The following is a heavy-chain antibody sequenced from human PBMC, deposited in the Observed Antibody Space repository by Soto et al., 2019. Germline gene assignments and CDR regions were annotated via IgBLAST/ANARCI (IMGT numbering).Heavy chain of an antibody. CDR1: GFNFGSYA. V-gene: IGHV3-23*01. Sequence: QPGGSLRLSCVASGFNFGSYAMNWVRLAPGRGLEWVSTSSPSGATTYYTDPVKGRFTISRDNSQNTLYLQMNNLRGEDAAVYFCAKDQSVGESENFQHWGQGTLVTVSS. CDR3: AKDQSVGESENFQH. D-gene: IGHD3-3*01. J-gene: IGHJ1*01. CDR2: SSPSGATT.